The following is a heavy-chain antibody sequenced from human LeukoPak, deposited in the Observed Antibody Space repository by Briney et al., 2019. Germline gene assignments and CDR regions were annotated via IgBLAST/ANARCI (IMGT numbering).Heavy chain of an antibody. CDR1: GFTFSSYA. CDR3: AGKGIAAAGIYYYYGMDV. CDR2: IKQDGSEK. V-gene: IGHV3-7*01. Sequence: GGSLRLSCAASGFTFSSYAMHWVRQAPGKGLEWVANIKQDGSEKYYVDSVKGRFTISRDNAKNSLYLQMNSLRAEDTAAYYCAGKGIAAAGIYYYYGMDVWGQGTTVTVSS. D-gene: IGHD6-13*01. J-gene: IGHJ6*02.